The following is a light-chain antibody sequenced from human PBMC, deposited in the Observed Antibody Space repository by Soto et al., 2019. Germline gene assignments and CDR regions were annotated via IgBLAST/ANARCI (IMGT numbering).Light chain of an antibody. CDR2: GAS. CDR1: QSVSNNY. V-gene: IGKV3-20*01. CDR3: QQYGISGT. Sequence: IGLKQSPGTLSLTKGERATLSCRASQSVSNNYLAWYQQKPGQAPRLLIYGASNRATGIPDRFSGSGSGTDFTLTISRLEPEDIAVYYCQQYGISGTFGQGTKVAIK. J-gene: IGKJ1*01.